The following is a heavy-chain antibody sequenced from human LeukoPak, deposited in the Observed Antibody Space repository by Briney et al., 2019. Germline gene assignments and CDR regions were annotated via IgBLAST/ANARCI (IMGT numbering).Heavy chain of an antibody. CDR1: GYTFTGYY. CDR2: INPNSGGT. D-gene: IGHD2-2*02. Sequence: ASVKVSCKASGYTFTGYYMHWVRQAPGQGLEWMGWINPNSGGTNYAQKFQGRVTMTRDTSISTAYMELSRLRSDDTAVYYCANLGYCSSTSCYTEDEYFQHWGQGTLVTVSS. CDR3: ANLGYCSSTSCYTEDEYFQH. V-gene: IGHV1-2*02. J-gene: IGHJ1*01.